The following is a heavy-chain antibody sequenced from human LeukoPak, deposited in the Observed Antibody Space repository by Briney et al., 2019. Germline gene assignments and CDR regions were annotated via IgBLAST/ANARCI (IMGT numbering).Heavy chain of an antibody. V-gene: IGHV1-69*13. D-gene: IGHD2-2*01. CDR2: IIPIFGTA. CDR3: ARGGDCSSTSCYLPRYWYFDY. Sequence: SVKVSCKASGGTFSSYAISWVRQAPGQGLEWMGGIIPIFGTANYAQKFQGRVTITADESTSTAYMELSSLRSEDTAVYYCARGGDCSSTSCYLPRYWYFDYWGQGTLVTVSS. CDR1: GGTFSSYA. J-gene: IGHJ4*02.